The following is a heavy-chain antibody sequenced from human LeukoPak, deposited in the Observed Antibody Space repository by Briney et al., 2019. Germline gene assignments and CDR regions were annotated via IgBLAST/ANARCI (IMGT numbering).Heavy chain of an antibody. D-gene: IGHD3-22*01. CDR1: GGSISSYY. V-gene: IGHV4-59*12. CDR2: IYYSGST. Sequence: SETLSLTCAVSGGSISSYYWSWIRQPPGKGLEWIGYIYYSGSTYYNPSLKSRVTISVDRSKNQFSLKLSSVTAADTAVYYCARERGGYYDSSGYLDYWGQGTLVTVSS. CDR3: ARERGGYYDSSGYLDY. J-gene: IGHJ4*02.